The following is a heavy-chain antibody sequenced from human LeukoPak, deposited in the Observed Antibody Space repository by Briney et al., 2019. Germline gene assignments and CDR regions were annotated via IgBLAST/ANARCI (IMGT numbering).Heavy chain of an antibody. D-gene: IGHD3-22*01. Sequence: SETLSLTCSLSGGSLFTYYWSWVRQPAGKGLEWIGRIHTGGSTNFLPSLRSRATMSLDTSKNQCSRNLASVVAAVTAVYYCARIFDRDVWGQGTLVTVSS. CDR2: IHTGGST. CDR1: GGSLFTYY. J-gene: IGHJ3*01. CDR3: ARIFDRDV. V-gene: IGHV4-4*07.